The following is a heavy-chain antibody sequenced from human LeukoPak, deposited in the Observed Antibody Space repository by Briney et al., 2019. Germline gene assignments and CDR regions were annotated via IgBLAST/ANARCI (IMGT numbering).Heavy chain of an antibody. V-gene: IGHV1-69*06. J-gene: IGHJ4*02. Sequence: GASVKVSCKAYGYTYVSYGINWVREAPGQGLEWMGGIIPIFGTANYAQKFQGRVTITADKSTSTAYMELNSLRAEDTAVYYCARAEQWLAFDYWGQGTLVTVSS. D-gene: IGHD6-19*01. CDR2: IIPIFGTA. CDR3: ARAEQWLAFDY. CDR1: GYTYVSYG.